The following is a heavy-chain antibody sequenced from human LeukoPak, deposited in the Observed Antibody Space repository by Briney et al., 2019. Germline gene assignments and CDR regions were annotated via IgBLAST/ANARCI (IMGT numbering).Heavy chain of an antibody. Sequence: PGGSLRLSCAASGFTFSSYAMSWVRQAPGEGLEWVSAISGSGGSTYYTDSVKGRFTISRDNSKNTLYLQMNSLRAEDTAVYYCAKGLVNAYSGSYYMPFDYWGQGTLVTVSS. D-gene: IGHD1-26*01. CDR3: AKGLVNAYSGSYYMPFDY. J-gene: IGHJ4*02. CDR2: ISGSGGST. CDR1: GFTFSSYA. V-gene: IGHV3-23*01.